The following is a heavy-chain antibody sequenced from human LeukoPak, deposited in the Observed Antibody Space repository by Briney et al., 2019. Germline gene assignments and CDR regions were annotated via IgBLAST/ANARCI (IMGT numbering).Heavy chain of an antibody. Sequence: GGSLRLSCAASGLTFSSYAMSWVRQAPGKGLDWVSTISGTGGSTYYGDSVKGRFTISRDNSKNTLYLQMNSLRAEDTAVYYCARDFRAAFDPWGQGTLVTVSS. V-gene: IGHV3-23*01. CDR2: ISGTGGST. CDR3: ARDFRAAFDP. J-gene: IGHJ5*02. CDR1: GLTFSSYA. D-gene: IGHD3-10*01.